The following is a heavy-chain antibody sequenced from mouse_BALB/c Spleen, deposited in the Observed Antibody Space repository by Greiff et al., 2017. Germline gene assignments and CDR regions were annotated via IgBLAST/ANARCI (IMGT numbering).Heavy chain of an antibody. D-gene: IGHD1-1*01. Sequence: EVKVVESGGGLVQPGGSLRLSCATSGFTFTDYYMSWVRQPPGKALEWLGFIRNKANGYTTEYSASVKGRFTISRDNSQSILYLQMNTLRAEDSATYYCASSYYYGSSYAMDYWGQGTSVTVSS. V-gene: IGHV7-3*02. CDR2: IRNKANGYTT. J-gene: IGHJ4*01. CDR1: GFTFTDYY. CDR3: ASSYYYGSSYAMDY.